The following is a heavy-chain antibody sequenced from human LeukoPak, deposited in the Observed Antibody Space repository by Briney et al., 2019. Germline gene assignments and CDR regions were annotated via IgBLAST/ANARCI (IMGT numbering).Heavy chain of an antibody. CDR2: MYHSGST. V-gene: IGHV4-4*02. CDR3: ARDMGTVAPAY. D-gene: IGHD5-18*01. CDR1: GFTFSSYSM. Sequence: PGGSLRLSCAASGFTFSSYSMNWVRQSPAKGLEWIGEMYHSGSTNYNPSLKSRVTIPVDESKNQFSLKLTSVTAADTAVYYCARDMGTVAPAYWGQGTLVTVSS. J-gene: IGHJ4*02.